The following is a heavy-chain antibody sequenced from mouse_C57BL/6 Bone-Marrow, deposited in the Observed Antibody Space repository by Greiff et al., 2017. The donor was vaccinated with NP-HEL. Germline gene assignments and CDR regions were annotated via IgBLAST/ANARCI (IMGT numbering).Heavy chain of an antibody. Sequence: VKLVESGPGLVAPSQSLSITCTVSGFSLTSYAISWVRQPPGKGLEWLGVIWTGGGTNYNSALKSRLSISKDNSKSQVFLKMNRLQTDDTARYYCARKFTYYRDAMDYWGQGTSVTVSA. D-gene: IGHD2-12*01. V-gene: IGHV2-9-1*01. CDR1: GFSLTSYA. J-gene: IGHJ4*01. CDR3: ARKFTYYRDAMDY. CDR2: IWTGGGT.